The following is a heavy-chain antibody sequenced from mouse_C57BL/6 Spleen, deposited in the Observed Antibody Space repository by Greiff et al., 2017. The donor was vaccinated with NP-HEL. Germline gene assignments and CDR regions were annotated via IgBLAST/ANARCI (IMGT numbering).Heavy chain of an antibody. Sequence: EVKLEESGGGLVKPGGSLKLSCAASGFTFSSYAMSWVRQTPEKRLEWVATISDGGSYTYYPDNVKGRFTISRDNAKNNLYLQMSHLKSEDTAMYYCAREDPMDYWGQGTSVTVSS. CDR3: AREDPMDY. J-gene: IGHJ4*01. CDR1: GFTFSSYA. V-gene: IGHV5-4*01. CDR2: ISDGGSYT.